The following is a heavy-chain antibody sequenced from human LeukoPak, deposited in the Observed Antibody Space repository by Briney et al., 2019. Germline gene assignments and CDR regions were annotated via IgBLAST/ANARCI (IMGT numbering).Heavy chain of an antibody. CDR3: ARAKLPYYDFWSGSSTPYFDY. Sequence: SETLSLTCTVSGGSISSGGYYWSWIRQHPGKGLEWIGYIYYSGSTYYNPSLKSRVTISVDTSKNQFSLKPSSVTAADTAVYYCARAKLPYYDFWSGSSTPYFDYWGQGTLVTVSS. CDR2: IYYSGST. V-gene: IGHV4-31*03. D-gene: IGHD3-3*01. J-gene: IGHJ4*02. CDR1: GGSISSGGYY.